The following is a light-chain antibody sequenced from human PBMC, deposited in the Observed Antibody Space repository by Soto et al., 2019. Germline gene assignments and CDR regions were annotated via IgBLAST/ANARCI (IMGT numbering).Light chain of an antibody. J-gene: IGKJ1*01. V-gene: IGKV3-15*01. Sequence: EIVITQSPATLSVSPGERATLSCRASQSVSSNLVWYQQKPGQAPRLLISGASTRATGVPARFSGSGSGTDFSLTISSXQSEDSALYYCQQYNKWPPTFGHGTKVDIK. CDR1: QSVSSN. CDR2: GAS. CDR3: QQYNKWPPT.